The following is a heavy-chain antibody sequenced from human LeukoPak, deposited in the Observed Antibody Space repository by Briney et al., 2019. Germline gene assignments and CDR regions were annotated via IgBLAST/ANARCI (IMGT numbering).Heavy chain of an antibody. CDR1: GGSISRSSYY. CDR3: VGSGWNGGPFDS. CDR2: MYYSGST. Sequence: PSETLSLTCTVYGGSISRSSYYWGWIRQPPGKGLEWIGSMYYSGSTYYNPSLKSRVTISVDTSEIQFSLKLNSVTAADTVVYYCVGSGWNGGPFDSWGQGTLVTVSS. V-gene: IGHV4-39*07. J-gene: IGHJ4*02. D-gene: IGHD6-19*01.